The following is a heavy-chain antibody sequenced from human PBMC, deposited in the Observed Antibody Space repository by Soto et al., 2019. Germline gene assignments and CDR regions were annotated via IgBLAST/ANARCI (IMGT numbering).Heavy chain of an antibody. J-gene: IGHJ4*02. CDR1: GFSFSTYG. V-gene: IGHV3-33*01. CDR2: MWSDGSHI. D-gene: IGHD1-1*01. Sequence: QVPLVESGGDVVQPGRSLRLSCVASGFSFSTYGMHWVRQAPGKGLEWVAVMWSDGSHIFYADSVKGRFTISRDNSISTLDLNMNSLRAEDTAVYYCSSSTGLHTSLDYWGQGTLLTVSS. CDR3: SSSTGLHTSLDY.